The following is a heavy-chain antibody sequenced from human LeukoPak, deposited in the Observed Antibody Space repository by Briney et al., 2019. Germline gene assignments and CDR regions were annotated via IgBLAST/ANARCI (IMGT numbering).Heavy chain of an antibody. CDR2: ISGSGSST. V-gene: IGHV3-23*01. Sequence: PGGSLRLSCAASGFTFSSYAMSWVRQAPGKGLEWVSVISGSGSSTYYVDSVKGRFTISRDNSKNTLYLQMNSLRAEDTAVYYCARDLLGAAAGVGFPHWGQGTLVTVSS. D-gene: IGHD6-13*01. CDR1: GFTFSSYA. J-gene: IGHJ4*02. CDR3: ARDLLGAAAGVGFPH.